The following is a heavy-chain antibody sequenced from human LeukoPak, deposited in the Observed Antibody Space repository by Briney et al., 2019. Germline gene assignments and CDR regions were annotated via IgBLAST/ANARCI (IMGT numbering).Heavy chain of an antibody. D-gene: IGHD1-7*01. J-gene: IGHJ4*02. Sequence: SETLSLTCTVSGGSISSYYRSWIRQPPGKGLEWIGYIYYSGSTNYNPSLKSRVTISVDTSKNQFSLKLSSVTAADTAVYYCARSNWNYGAFDYWGQGTLVTVSS. CDR2: IYYSGST. CDR3: ARSNWNYGAFDY. CDR1: GGSISSYY. V-gene: IGHV4-59*08.